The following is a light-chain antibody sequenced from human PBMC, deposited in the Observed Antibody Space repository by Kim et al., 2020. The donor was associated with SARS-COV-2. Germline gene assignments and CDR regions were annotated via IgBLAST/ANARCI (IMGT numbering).Light chain of an antibody. Sequence: VTKTYTRSSGGIASRYVEWYQKRPGSAPTTLIYEEKQIPSGVPDRFSGANDSSSTTASLTISGLKTEYKADYYCQSSDSSTLHVVFGGGTKLTVL. CDR3: QSSDSSTLHVV. V-gene: IGLV6-57*03. CDR2: EEK. CDR1: SGGIASRY. J-gene: IGLJ2*01.